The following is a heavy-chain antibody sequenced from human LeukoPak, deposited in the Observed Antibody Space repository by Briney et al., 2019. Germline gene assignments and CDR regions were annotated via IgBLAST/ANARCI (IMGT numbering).Heavy chain of an antibody. D-gene: IGHD3-22*01. Sequence: VASVKVSCKASGGTFSSYAISWVRQAPGQGLEWMGGIIPIFGTANYAQKFQGRVTITADESTSTAYMELSSLRSEDTAVYYCARGYDSSGYLPYYYYYYGMDVWGQGTTVTVSS. CDR1: GGTFSSYA. CDR2: IIPIFGTA. J-gene: IGHJ6*02. CDR3: ARGYDSSGYLPYYYYYYGMDV. V-gene: IGHV1-69*13.